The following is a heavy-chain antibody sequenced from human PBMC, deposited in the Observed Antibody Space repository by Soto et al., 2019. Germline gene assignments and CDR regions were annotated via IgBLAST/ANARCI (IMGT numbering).Heavy chain of an antibody. CDR1: GFTFSTYG. Sequence: QVQLVESGGGVVQPGRSLRLSCAASGFTFSTYGMHWVRQAPGKGLEWVAVISSDGSKIYYADSGKGRFTISRDNSKNTPYLQMNSLRAEDTAVYYCAMAGYCTNGVCHSFYYLGMDVWGQGTTVTVSS. V-gene: IGHV3-30*03. CDR2: ISSDGSKI. CDR3: AMAGYCTNGVCHSFYYLGMDV. J-gene: IGHJ6*02. D-gene: IGHD2-8*01.